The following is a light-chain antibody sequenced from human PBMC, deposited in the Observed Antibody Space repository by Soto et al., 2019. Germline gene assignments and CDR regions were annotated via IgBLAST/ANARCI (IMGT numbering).Light chain of an antibody. CDR1: QSVLYSSNNKNY. CDR3: QQYYSPWT. J-gene: IGKJ1*01. V-gene: IGKV4-1*01. CDR2: WTS. Sequence: DIVMTQSPDSLAVSLGERATINCKSSQSVLYSSNNKNYLAWYQQKPGQPPKLLIYWTSTRESGVPDRFSGSGSGNAFTLTISRLQAEDVAVYYCQQYYSPWTFGQGTKVELK.